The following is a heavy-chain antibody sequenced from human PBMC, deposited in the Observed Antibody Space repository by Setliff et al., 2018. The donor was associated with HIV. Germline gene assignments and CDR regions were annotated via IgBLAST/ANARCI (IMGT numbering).Heavy chain of an antibody. D-gene: IGHD2-15*01. Sequence: ASVKVSCKASGYTFLNYGISWVRQTPGRGLEWMAWINVGNGNTKTARKFQGRVALTTDTSTSTAHMELRNLRSDDTGVYYCARDALFCDGGRCSAFNWLDSWGQGTLVTVSS. CDR2: INVGNGNT. J-gene: IGHJ5*01. V-gene: IGHV1-18*01. CDR3: ARDALFCDGGRCSAFNWLDS. CDR1: GYTFLNYG.